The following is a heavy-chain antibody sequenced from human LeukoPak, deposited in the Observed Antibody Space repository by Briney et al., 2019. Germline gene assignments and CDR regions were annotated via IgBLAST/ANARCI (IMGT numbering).Heavy chain of an antibody. CDR3: ASDYVDTAYTYDY. D-gene: IGHD5-18*01. J-gene: IGHJ4*02. CDR1: GGSISSSNW. V-gene: IGHV4-4*02. CDR2: IFHTGDA. Sequence: ASETLSLTCGVSGGSISSSNWWSWVRQSPGKGLEWIGEIFHTGDANYSPSFKSRVTISVDTSKNQFSLKLSSVTAADTAVYYCASDYVDTAYTYDYWGQGTLVTVSS.